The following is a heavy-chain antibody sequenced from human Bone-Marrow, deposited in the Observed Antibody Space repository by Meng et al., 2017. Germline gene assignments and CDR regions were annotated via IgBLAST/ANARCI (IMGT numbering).Heavy chain of an antibody. CDR2: INPNSGGT. CDR1: GYCFIAYY. Sequence: HVELVQYGGEVKKTWAAVKVPCKTSGYCFIAYYMHWVRQAPGQGLEWMGRINPNSGGTNYAQKFKGRVTMTRDTSISTAYMELSRLRSDDTAVYYCARDPDVDTARGDYWGQGTLVTVSS. V-gene: IGHV1-2*06. J-gene: IGHJ4*02. D-gene: IGHD5-18*01. CDR3: ARDPDVDTARGDY.